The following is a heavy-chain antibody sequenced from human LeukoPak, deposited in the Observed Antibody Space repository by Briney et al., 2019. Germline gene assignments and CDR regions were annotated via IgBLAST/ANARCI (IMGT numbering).Heavy chain of an antibody. Sequence: QSGGSLRLSCAASGFIFSGYGMHWVRQAPGKGLEWVAFIRFDGSNKYYADSVKGRFTISRDNSKNTLYLQVNSLRAEDTAVYYCAKDRITIFGVVNSANDHWGQGTLVTVSS. CDR2: IRFDGSNK. V-gene: IGHV3-30*02. CDR1: GFIFSGYG. J-gene: IGHJ4*02. D-gene: IGHD3-3*01. CDR3: AKDRITIFGVVNSANDH.